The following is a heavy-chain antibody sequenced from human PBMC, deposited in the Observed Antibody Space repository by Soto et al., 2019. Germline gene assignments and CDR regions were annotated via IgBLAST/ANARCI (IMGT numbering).Heavy chain of an antibody. D-gene: IGHD1-7*01. V-gene: IGHV1-69*13. CDR3: ARDRPGTTSIFIFEP. J-gene: IGHJ5*02. CDR1: GGTFSSYA. CDR2: IIPIFGTA. Sequence: GASVKVSCKASGGTFSSYAISWVRQAPGQGLEWMGGIIPIFGTANYAQKFQGRVTITADESTSTAYMELSSLRSEDTAVYYCARDRPGTTSIFIFEPWGQGTLVTVSS.